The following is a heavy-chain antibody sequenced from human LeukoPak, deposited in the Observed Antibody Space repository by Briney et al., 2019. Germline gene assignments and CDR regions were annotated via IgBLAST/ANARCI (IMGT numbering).Heavy chain of an antibody. CDR3: ARLDSDDSSGYSHFDY. D-gene: IGHD3-22*01. J-gene: IGHJ4*02. V-gene: IGHV4-39*01. CDR2: IYYTGST. CDR1: GGSISSSSYY. Sequence: ASETLSLTCTVSGGSISSSSYYWGWIRQPPGKGLEWIATIYYTGSTYYNLSLKSRVSISVDTSKNQFSLKLSSVTAADTAVYYCARLDSDDSSGYSHFDYWGQGTLVTVSS.